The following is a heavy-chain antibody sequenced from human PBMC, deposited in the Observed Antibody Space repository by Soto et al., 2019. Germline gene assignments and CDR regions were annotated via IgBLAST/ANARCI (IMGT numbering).Heavy chain of an antibody. D-gene: IGHD1-1*01. V-gene: IGHV1-69*02. CDR3: ARSPSWNNSELGMDV. Sequence: SVKVSCKASGGSFSSYIVSWVRQAPGQGLEWMGRIIPVLGVEYYAQKFQGRVTITADKSTSTAYMELRSLRSDDTAVYYCARSPSWNNSELGMDVWGQGTTVTVSS. CDR2: IIPVLGVE. J-gene: IGHJ6*02. CDR1: GGSFSSYI.